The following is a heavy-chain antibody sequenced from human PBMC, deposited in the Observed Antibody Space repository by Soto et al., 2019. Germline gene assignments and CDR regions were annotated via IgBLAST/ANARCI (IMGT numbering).Heavy chain of an antibody. V-gene: IGHV4-39*01. J-gene: IGHJ4*02. CDR2: IYYSGST. CDR1: GGSISSSSYY. D-gene: IGHD1-26*01. Sequence: SETLSLTCTVSGGSISSSSYYWGWIRQPPGKGLEWIGSIYYSGSTYYNPSLRSRVTISVDTSKNQFSLKLSSVTAADTAVYYCAVRGGVGATLAFFDYWGQGTLVTVSS. CDR3: AVRGGVGATLAFFDY.